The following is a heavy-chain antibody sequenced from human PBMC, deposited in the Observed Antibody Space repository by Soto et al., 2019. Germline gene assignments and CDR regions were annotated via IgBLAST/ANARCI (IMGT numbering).Heavy chain of an antibody. CDR2: IYYSGST. Sequence: SETLSLTCTVSGGSISSYYWSWIRQPPGKGLEWIGYIYYSGSTNYNPSLKSRVTISVDTSKNQFSLKLSSVTAADTAVYYCARGIYDYIWGSYRLGAFDIPAQGTMVTVSS. D-gene: IGHD3-16*02. CDR1: GGSISSYY. CDR3: ARGIYDYIWGSYRLGAFDI. J-gene: IGHJ3*02. V-gene: IGHV4-59*08.